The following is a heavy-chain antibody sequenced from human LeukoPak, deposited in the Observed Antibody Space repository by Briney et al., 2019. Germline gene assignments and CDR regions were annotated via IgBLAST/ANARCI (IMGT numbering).Heavy chain of an antibody. CDR3: ATPNYYGSGSYYKDDAFDI. V-gene: IGHV1-24*01. D-gene: IGHD3-10*01. Sequence: ASVKVSCKVSGYTLTELSMHWVRQAPGKGLEWMGGFDPEDGETIYAQKFQGRVTMTEDTSTDTAYMELSSLRSEDTAVYYCATPNYYGSGSYYKDDAFDIWGQGTMVTVSS. CDR1: GYTLTELS. J-gene: IGHJ3*02. CDR2: FDPEDGET.